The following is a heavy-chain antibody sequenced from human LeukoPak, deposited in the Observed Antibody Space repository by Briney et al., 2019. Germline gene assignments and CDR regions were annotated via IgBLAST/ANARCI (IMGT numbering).Heavy chain of an antibody. J-gene: IGHJ6*03. CDR3: AKDSYYYYIDV. Sequence: GRSLRLSCAASGFSFSNYGMHWVRQAPGKGLEWVAVIWYNGNNKYYADSVKGRFTISRDNSKNTLYLQMNSLRTEDTAVYYCAKDSYYYYIDVWGKGTTVSVSS. CDR2: IWYNGNNK. V-gene: IGHV3-33*06. CDR1: GFSFSNYG.